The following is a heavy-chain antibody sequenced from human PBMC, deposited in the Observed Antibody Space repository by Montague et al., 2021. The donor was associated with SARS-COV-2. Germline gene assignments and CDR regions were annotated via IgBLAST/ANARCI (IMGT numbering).Heavy chain of an antibody. CDR3: ASGRMVPYSSSWTTLYYYYGMDV. CDR1: GDSVSSNSAA. Sequence: CAISGDSVSSNSAAWNWIRQSPSRGLERLGRTYYRSKWYNDYAXXXKXXXTIXPDTSKNQFSLQLNSVTPEDTAVYYCASGRMVPYSSSWTTLYYYYGMDVWGQGTTVTVSS. J-gene: IGHJ6*02. D-gene: IGHD6-13*01. V-gene: IGHV6-1*01. CDR2: TYYRSKWYN.